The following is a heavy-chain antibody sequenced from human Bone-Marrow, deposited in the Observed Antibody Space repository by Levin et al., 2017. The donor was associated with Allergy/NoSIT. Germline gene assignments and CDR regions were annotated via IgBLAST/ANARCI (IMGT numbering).Heavy chain of an antibody. CDR1: GGYINRSSYF. CDR2: MFYSGNT. D-gene: IGHD3-16*01. Sequence: MTSETLSLTCTVSGGYINRSSYFWGWIRQPSGKGLEWIGSMFYSGNTNYNPSLKSRVTMSVDTSKNQFSLRLSSVAAADRAVYDCGKHIRVHYEGRGFQNWFDPWGQGTLVAVSS. CDR3: GKHIRVHYEGRGFQNWFDP. J-gene: IGHJ5*02. V-gene: IGHV4-39*01.